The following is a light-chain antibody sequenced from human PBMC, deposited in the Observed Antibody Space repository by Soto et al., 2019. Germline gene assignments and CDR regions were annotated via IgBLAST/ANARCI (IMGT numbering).Light chain of an antibody. Sequence: EIVMTQSAASLSVSPGERATLSYRASQSVNSNLVWFQQKPGQAPRILIYGASTRATGIPGRFSGSGFGTEFTLTISSLQSEDFAVYYCQQYNNWLWTFGQGTKVEIK. V-gene: IGKV3-15*01. CDR2: GAS. J-gene: IGKJ1*01. CDR3: QQYNNWLWT. CDR1: QSVNSN.